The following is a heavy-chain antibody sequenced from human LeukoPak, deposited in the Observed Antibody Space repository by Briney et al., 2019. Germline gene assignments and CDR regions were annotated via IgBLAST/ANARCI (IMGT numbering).Heavy chain of an antibody. CDR3: ARVFSSGSYDY. D-gene: IGHD1-26*01. J-gene: IGHJ4*02. Sequence: ASVKLSCKASGGTFSSYAISWVRQATGQGLEWMGWMNPNSGNTGYAQKFQGRVTITRNTSISTAYMELSSLRSEDTAVYYCARVFSSGSYDYWGQGTLVTVSS. CDR1: GGTFSSYA. V-gene: IGHV1-8*03. CDR2: MNPNSGNT.